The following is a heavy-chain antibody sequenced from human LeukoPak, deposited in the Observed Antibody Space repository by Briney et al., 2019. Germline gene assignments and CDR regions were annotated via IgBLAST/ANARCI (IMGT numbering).Heavy chain of an antibody. D-gene: IGHD2/OR15-2a*01. Sequence: PGRSLRLSCAASGFIFSRYPMHWVRQSPGKGLEWVAVISFDGSDKYYTDSVKSRFTVSRDNSRNTLSLQMNSLTTDDTAVYYCARDLSMSSYFYYGMDLWGQGTTVTVSS. J-gene: IGHJ6*02. CDR1: GFIFSRYP. CDR3: ARDLSMSSYFYYGMDL. V-gene: IGHV3-30*04. CDR2: ISFDGSDK.